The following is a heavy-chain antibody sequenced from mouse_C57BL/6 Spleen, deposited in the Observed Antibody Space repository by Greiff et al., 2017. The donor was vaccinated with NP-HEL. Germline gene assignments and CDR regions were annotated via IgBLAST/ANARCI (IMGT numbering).Heavy chain of an antibody. CDR2: ISYDGSN. CDR3: ARDNGLYYDFDY. CDR1: GYSITSGYY. V-gene: IGHV3-6*01. J-gene: IGHJ2*01. D-gene: IGHD2-4*01. Sequence: EVQLQQSGPGLVKPSQSLSLTCSVTGYSITSGYYWNWIRQFPGNKLEWMGYISYDGSNNYNPSLKNRISITRDTSKNQFFLKLNSVTTEDTATYYCARDNGLYYDFDYWGQGTTLTVSS.